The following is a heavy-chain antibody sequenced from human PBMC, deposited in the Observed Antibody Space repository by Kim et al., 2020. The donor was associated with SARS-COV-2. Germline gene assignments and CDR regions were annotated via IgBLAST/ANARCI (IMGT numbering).Heavy chain of an antibody. V-gene: IGHV3-64D*09. J-gene: IGHJ4*02. CDR3: VKGRKSAGRFDF. CDR1: GFIFSDYD. CDR2: ISSNGGST. D-gene: IGHD6-13*01. Sequence: GGSLRLSCSASGFIFSDYDMHWVRQAPGKGLEYVSLISSNGGSTSYAHSMKGRFTISRDNSKNTLYLQMNSLRAADTAVYYCVKGRKSAGRFDFWGQGTLVTVSS.